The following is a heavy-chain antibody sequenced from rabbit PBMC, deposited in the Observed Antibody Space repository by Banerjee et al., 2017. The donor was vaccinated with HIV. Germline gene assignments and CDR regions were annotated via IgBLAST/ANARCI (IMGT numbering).Heavy chain of an antibody. CDR2: INTGSDIT. J-gene: IGHJ4*01. Sequence: QSLEESGGDLVKPGASLTLTCTASGFSFSSGYDMSWVRQAPGKGLEWIGCINTGSDITAYASWAQGRFTITKTSSTTVTLQMTSLTVADAATYFCARAYASGNDRDYFNLWGPGTLVTVS. CDR1: GFSFSSGYD. CDR3: ARAYASGNDRDYFNL. D-gene: IGHD6-1*01. V-gene: IGHV1S40*01.